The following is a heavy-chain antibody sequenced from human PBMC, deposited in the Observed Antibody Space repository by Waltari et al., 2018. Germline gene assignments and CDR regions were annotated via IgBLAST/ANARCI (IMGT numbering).Heavy chain of an antibody. CDR1: GYTFTSYY. J-gene: IGHJ6*02. D-gene: IGHD6-19*01. CDR2: INPMGGST. Sequence: QVQLVQSGAEVKKPGASVKVSCKASGYTFTSYYMHWVRQAPGQGLEWMGRINPMGGSTSYAKKFQGRVTMTRETSTSTVYMELSSLRSEDTAVYYSARGSKSGWYDYYYYGMDVWGQGTTVTVSS. V-gene: IGHV1-46*01. CDR3: ARGSKSGWYDYYYYGMDV.